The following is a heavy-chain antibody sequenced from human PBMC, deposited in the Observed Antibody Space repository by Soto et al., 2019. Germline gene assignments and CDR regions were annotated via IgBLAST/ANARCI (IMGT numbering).Heavy chain of an antibody. CDR1: GYTFTGHY. J-gene: IGHJ4*02. CDR3: GRGRSGQIVVFY. V-gene: IGHV1-2*02. Sequence: ASVKVSCKASGYTFTGHYIHWVRQAPEQGPEWMGEIGPESGATRYTQRFQGRVTMTRDMSITTVYMELNNLSPDDTAVYYCGRGRSGQIVVFYWGQGTPVTVSS. CDR2: IGPESGAT. D-gene: IGHD1-26*01.